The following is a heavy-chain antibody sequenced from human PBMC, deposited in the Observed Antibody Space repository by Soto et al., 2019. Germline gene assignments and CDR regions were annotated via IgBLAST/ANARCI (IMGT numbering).Heavy chain of an antibody. CDR2: IWFDGSNK. D-gene: IGHD1-1*01. J-gene: IGHJ4*02. Sequence: QVHLVESGGGVAQPGRSLRLSCAASGSIFTGYGMHWVRQAPGKGLEWVAVIWFDGSNKYYADSVKGRFTISRDNSKNMLDLQMNSLRVEDTAVYYCARDGIGGTTCRGYLDYWGQGTLVTVSS. CDR1: GSIFTGYG. V-gene: IGHV3-33*01. CDR3: ARDGIGGTTCRGYLDY.